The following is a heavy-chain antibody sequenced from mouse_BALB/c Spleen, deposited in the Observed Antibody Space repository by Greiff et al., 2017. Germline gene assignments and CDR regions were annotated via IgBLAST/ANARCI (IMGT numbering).Heavy chain of an antibody. CDR1: GYTFTSYV. D-gene: IGHD1-1*01. CDR3: ARWGDYYGSSYGDY. Sequence: VQLQQSGPELVKPGASVKMSCKASGYTFTSYVMHWVKQKPGQGLEWIGYINPYNDGTKYNEKFKGKATLTSDKSSSTAYMELSSLTSEDSAVYYCARWGDYYGSSYGDYWGQGTSVTVSS. CDR2: INPYNDGT. J-gene: IGHJ4*01. V-gene: IGHV1-14*01.